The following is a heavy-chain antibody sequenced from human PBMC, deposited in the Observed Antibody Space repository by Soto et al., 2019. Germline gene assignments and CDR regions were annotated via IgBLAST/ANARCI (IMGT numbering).Heavy chain of an antibody. CDR3: ARDQEVLYYDFWSGPFAP. CDR2: ISAYNGNT. D-gene: IGHD3-3*01. J-gene: IGHJ5*02. CDR1: GYTFTSYG. V-gene: IGHV1-18*01. Sequence: ASVKVSCKASGYTFTSYGISWVRQAPGQGLEWMGWISAYNGNTNYAQKLQGRVTMTTDTSTSTAYMELRSLRSDDTAVYYCARDQEVLYYDFWSGPFAPWGQGTLVTVSS.